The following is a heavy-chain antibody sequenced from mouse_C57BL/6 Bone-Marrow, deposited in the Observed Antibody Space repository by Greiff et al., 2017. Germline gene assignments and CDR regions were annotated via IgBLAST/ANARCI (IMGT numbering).Heavy chain of an antibody. Sequence: EVQLQQSGAELVRPGASVKLSCTASGFNIKDDYMHWVKQRPEQGLEWIGWIDPENGDTEYASKFQGKAPITVDTSSNTAYLQLSSLTSEDTAVYYCTTCYGSSYWYFDVWGTGTTVTVAS. CDR2: IDPENGDT. D-gene: IGHD1-1*01. CDR1: GFNIKDDY. CDR3: TTCYGSSYWYFDV. J-gene: IGHJ1*03. V-gene: IGHV14-4*01.